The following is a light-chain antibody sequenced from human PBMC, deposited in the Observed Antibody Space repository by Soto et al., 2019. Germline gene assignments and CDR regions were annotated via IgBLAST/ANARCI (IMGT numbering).Light chain of an antibody. J-gene: IGKJ1*01. CDR3: QQSDTTPT. CDR2: FAS. CDR1: QTTAFY. V-gene: IGKV1-39*01. Sequence: DIQMTQSPSSLSASIGDRVTITCRASQTTAFYLNWYQQKPGGAPRLLIYFASSLESGVPARFSGSGSGTDFTLTISSLLPEESATYYCQQSDTTPTFGQGTKVAIK.